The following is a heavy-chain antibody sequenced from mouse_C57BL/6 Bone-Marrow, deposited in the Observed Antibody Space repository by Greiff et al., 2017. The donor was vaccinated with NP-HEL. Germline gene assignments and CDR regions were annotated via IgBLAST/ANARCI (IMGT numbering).Heavy chain of an antibody. V-gene: IGHV1-9*01. CDR2: ILPGSGST. CDR1: GYTFTGYW. Sequence: QVQLQQSGAELMKPGASVKLSCKATGYTFTGYWIEWVKQRPGHGLEWIGEILPGSGSTNYNEKFQGKATFTADTSSNTAYMQLSSLTTDDSAIYYCARGGNSYYYGSSYDWYFDVWGTGTTVTVSS. CDR3: ARGGNSYYYGSSYDWYFDV. J-gene: IGHJ1*03. D-gene: IGHD1-1*01.